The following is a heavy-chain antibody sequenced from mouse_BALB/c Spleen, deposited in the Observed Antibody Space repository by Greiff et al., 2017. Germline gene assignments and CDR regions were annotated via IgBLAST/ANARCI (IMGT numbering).Heavy chain of an antibody. CDR1: GFSLTGYG. D-gene: IGHD1-1*01. Sequence: VKLEESGPGLVAPSQSLSITCTVSGFSLTGYGVNWVRQPPGKGLEWLGMIWGDGSTDYNSALKSRLSISKDNSKSQVFLKMNSLQTDDTARYYCARGDYYGSTFYAMDYWGQGTSVTVSS. CDR2: IWGDGST. J-gene: IGHJ4*01. CDR3: ARGDYYGSTFYAMDY. V-gene: IGHV2-6-7*01.